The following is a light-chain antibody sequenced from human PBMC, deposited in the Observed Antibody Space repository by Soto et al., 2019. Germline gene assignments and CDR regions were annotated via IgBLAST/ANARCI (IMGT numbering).Light chain of an antibody. CDR2: DAS. V-gene: IGKV3-11*01. CDR3: QQRSNWLFT. CDR1: QSVSNY. Sequence: EIVLTQSPATLSLSPGERATLSCRASQSVSNYLAWYQQKPGQAPRLLIYDASNRATGIPARFSGSGSGTDCTLTISSLEPEDFAVYYCQQRSNWLFTFGPGTKVDIK. J-gene: IGKJ3*01.